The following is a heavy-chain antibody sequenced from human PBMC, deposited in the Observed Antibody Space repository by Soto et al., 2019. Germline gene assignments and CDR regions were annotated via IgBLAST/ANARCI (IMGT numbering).Heavy chain of an antibody. V-gene: IGHV4-30-4*01. J-gene: IGHJ5*01. CDR1: GDSISTVDYF. Sequence: SETLSLTCSVSGDSISTVDYFWAWIRQPPGQALEYIGYIYKSATTYYNPSFESRVAISLDTSKSQFSLNVTSVTAADTAVYFCARGRYCLTGRCFPNWFDSWGQGTMVTVSS. CDR2: IYKSATT. CDR3: ARGRYCLTGRCFPNWFDS. D-gene: IGHD2-15*01.